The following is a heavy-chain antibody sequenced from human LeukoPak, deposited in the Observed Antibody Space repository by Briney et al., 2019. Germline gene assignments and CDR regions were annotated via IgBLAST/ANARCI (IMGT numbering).Heavy chain of an antibody. D-gene: IGHD3-10*01. CDR3: ARELWFVNAPGSWLDP. Sequence: SETLSLTCTVSGDSISSGDYSWSWIRQPSGKGLEWIGYIFHSGSSYYNPSLRSRVTISVDRSRNQLSLRLTSVTAADTAVYYCARELWFVNAPGSWLDPWGQGTLVTVSS. CDR1: GDSISSGDYS. J-gene: IGHJ5*02. V-gene: IGHV4-30-2*01. CDR2: IFHSGSS.